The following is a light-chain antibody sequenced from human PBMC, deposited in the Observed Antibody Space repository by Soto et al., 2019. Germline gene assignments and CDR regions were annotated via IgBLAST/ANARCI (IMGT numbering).Light chain of an antibody. Sequence: QSALTQPASVSGSHGQSITISCTGTSSDVGGYNYVSWYQQHPGKAPKLMIYDVSNRPSGVSNRFSGSKSGNTASLTISGVQAEVEADYYCSSYTSSSTVVFGGGTKLTVL. CDR3: SSYTSSSTVV. J-gene: IGLJ2*01. V-gene: IGLV2-14*01. CDR2: DVS. CDR1: SSDVGGYNY.